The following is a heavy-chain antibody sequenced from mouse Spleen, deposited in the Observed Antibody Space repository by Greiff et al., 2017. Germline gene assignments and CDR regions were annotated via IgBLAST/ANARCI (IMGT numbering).Heavy chain of an antibody. CDR3: ARSDGNTGDYAMDY. CDR2: ISYSGST. CDR1: GYSITSDYV. Sequence: EVKLMESGPGLVKPSQSLSLTCTVTGYSITSDYVWKWIRQCPGNKLEWMGYISYSGSTSYNPSLKSRISITRDTSKNQFFLQLNSVTTEDTATYYCARSDGNTGDYAMDYWGQGTSVTVSS. V-gene: IGHV3-2*02. J-gene: IGHJ4*01. D-gene: IGHD2-1*01.